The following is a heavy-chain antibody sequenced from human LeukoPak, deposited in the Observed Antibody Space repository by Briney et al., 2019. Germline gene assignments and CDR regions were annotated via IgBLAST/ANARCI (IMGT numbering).Heavy chain of an antibody. D-gene: IGHD3-22*01. J-gene: IGHJ4*02. V-gene: IGHV5-51*01. CDR3: ARQTTYYYDSSGFVDY. CDR1: GYSFTSYW. Sequence: GESLKISCKGSGYSFTSYWIGWVRQMPGKGLEWMGIIYPGDSDTRYSPSFQGQVTISADKSISTAYLQWSSLKASDTAMYYCARQTTYYYDSSGFVDYWGQGTLVTVSS. CDR2: IYPGDSDT.